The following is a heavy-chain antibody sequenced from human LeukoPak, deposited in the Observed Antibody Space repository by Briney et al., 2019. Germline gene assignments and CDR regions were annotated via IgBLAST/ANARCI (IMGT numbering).Heavy chain of an antibody. D-gene: IGHD1-26*01. V-gene: IGHV3-30*18. Sequence: GRSLRLSCAASGFTFSSYGMHWVRQAPGKGLEWVAVISYDGSNKYYADSVKGRFIISRDNSKNTLYLQMNSLRAEDTAVYYCAKGEISGSYSRWGQGTLVTVSS. CDR1: GFTFSSYG. J-gene: IGHJ4*02. CDR2: ISYDGSNK. CDR3: AKGEISGSYSR.